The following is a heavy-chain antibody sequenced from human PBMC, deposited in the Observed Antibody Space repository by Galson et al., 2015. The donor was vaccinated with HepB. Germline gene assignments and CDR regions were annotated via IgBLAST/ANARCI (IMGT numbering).Heavy chain of an antibody. CDR2: IAYDGSNK. V-gene: IGHV3-30-3*01. CDR3: ARQSLGSGEWQGYYFDY. D-gene: IGHD3-10*01. CDR1: GFTFSNYA. Sequence: SLRLSCAASGFTFSNYAMHWVRQAPGKGLEWVAVIAYDGSNKYYADSVKGRFTISRDNSKNTLYLQLNSLRVEDTAVYYCARQSLGSGEWQGYYFDYWGQGTLVTVSS. J-gene: IGHJ4*02.